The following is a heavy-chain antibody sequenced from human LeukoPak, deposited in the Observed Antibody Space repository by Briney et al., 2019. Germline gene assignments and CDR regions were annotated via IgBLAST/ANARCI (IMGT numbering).Heavy chain of an antibody. D-gene: IGHD1-14*01. CDR2: IRSKAYGGTT. Sequence: QPGRSLRLSCTASGFTFGDYAMSWVRQAPGKGLEWVGFIRSKAYGGTTEYAASVKGRFTISRDDSKSIAYLQMNSLKTEDTAVYYCTSAGGVSYYYYGMDVWGKGTTVTVSS. CDR3: TSAGGVSYYYYGMDV. CDR1: GFTFGDYA. V-gene: IGHV3-49*04. J-gene: IGHJ6*04.